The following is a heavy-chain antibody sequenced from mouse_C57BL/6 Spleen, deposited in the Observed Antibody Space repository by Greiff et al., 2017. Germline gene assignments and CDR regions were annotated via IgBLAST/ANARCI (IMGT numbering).Heavy chain of an antibody. J-gene: IGHJ1*03. D-gene: IGHD2-5*01. CDR2: IDPNSGGT. Sequence: KPGRGLEWIGRIDPNSGGTKYNEKFKSKATLTVDKPSSTAYMQLSSLTSEDSAVYYCARCNSNYWYFDVWGTGTTVTVSS. CDR3: ARCNSNYWYFDV. V-gene: IGHV1-72*01.